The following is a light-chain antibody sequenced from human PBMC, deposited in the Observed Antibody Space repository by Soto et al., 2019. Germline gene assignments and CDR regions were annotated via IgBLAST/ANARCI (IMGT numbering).Light chain of an antibody. J-gene: IGLJ2*01. CDR3: AVWDDNLRGL. CDR2: AND. CDR1: RSNTGGNA. V-gene: IGLV1-44*01. Sequence: QSVLTQPPSVSGTPGQRVTISCSGSRSNTGGNAVTWYQQVPGTAPKLLIYANDQRPSGISDRFSGSKSSTSASLAISGLQSEDEADYYCAVWDDNLRGLFGGGTKLTVL.